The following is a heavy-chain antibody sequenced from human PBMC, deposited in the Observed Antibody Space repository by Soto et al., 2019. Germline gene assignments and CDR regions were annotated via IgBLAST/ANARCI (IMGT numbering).Heavy chain of an antibody. Sequence: GGSLRLSCAASGFTFSSYAMSWVRQAPGKGLEWVSAISGSGGSTYYADSVKGRFTISRDNSKNTLYLQLNSLRAEDTAIYYCAKGGIGSTGLISWGQGTLVTVSS. V-gene: IGHV3-23*01. CDR1: GFTFSSYA. J-gene: IGHJ5*02. CDR2: ISGSGGST. D-gene: IGHD6-13*01. CDR3: AKGGIGSTGLIS.